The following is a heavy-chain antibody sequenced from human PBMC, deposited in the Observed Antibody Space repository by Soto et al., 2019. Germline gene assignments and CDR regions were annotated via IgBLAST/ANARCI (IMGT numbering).Heavy chain of an antibody. CDR3: ATPGYMSGWYGGI. J-gene: IGHJ3*02. CDR2: IIPIFDSP. CDR1: GGPFSSYA. Sequence: SVKVSCKASGGPFSSYAISWVRQAPGQGLEWMGGIIPIFDSPNYAQTFQGRVAITADKSTRTAYRELRSRRSEATARSYCATPGYMSGWYGGIGGQGTMVTVSS. V-gene: IGHV1-69*06. D-gene: IGHD6-19*01.